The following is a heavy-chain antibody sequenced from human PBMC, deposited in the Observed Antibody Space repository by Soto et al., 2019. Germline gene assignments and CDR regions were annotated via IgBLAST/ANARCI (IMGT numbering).Heavy chain of an antibody. CDR3: ARVGSWYREPDYFDY. CDR2: MNPNSGNT. CDR1: GYTFTSYD. D-gene: IGHD6-13*01. J-gene: IGHJ4*02. V-gene: IGHV1-8*01. Sequence: ASVKVSCKASGYTFTSYDINWVREATGQGLEWMGWMNPNSGNTGYAQKFQGRVTMTRNTSISTAYMELSSLRSEDTAVYYCARVGSWYREPDYFDYWGQGTLVTAPQ.